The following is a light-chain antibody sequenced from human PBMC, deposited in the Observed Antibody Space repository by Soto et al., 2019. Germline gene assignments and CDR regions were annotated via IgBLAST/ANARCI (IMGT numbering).Light chain of an antibody. CDR3: QQYDSSPMYT. Sequence: EVVLTQSPGTLSLSPGERATLSCRASQSINKSYLAWYQQRPGQAPRLLIYETSTMATGIPDRFSGSGSETAFTLTISRPEPEDFALYDCQQYDSSPMYTFGQGTKLEIK. CDR2: ETS. CDR1: QSINKSY. V-gene: IGKV3-20*01. J-gene: IGKJ2*01.